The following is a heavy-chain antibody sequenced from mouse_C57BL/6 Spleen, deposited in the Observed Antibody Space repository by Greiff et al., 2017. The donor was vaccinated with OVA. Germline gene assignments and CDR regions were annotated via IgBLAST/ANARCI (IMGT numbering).Heavy chain of an antibody. V-gene: IGHV1-26*01. CDR2: INPNNGGT. CDR1: GYPFTDYY. D-gene: IGHD1-1*01. J-gene: IGHJ3*01. CDR3: ARLGYYGSRPFAY. Sequence: EVQLQQSGPELVKPGASVKISCKASGYPFTDYYMNWVKPSHGKSLEWIGDINPNNGGTSYNQKFKGKATLTVDKSSSTAYIELRSLTSEDSAVYYCARLGYYGSRPFAYWGQGTLVTVSA.